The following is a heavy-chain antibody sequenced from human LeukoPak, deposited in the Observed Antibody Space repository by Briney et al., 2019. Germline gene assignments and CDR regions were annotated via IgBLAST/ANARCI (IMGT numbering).Heavy chain of an antibody. Sequence: SETLSLTCAVSGGSISSGGYSWSWIRQPPGKGLEWIGYIYHSGSTYYNPSLKSRVTISVDRSKNQFSLKLSSVTAADTAVYYCARAGDYVVNWFDPWGQGTLVTVSS. J-gene: IGHJ5*02. CDR2: IYHSGST. CDR3: ARAGDYVVNWFDP. CDR1: GGSISSGGYS. V-gene: IGHV4-30-2*01. D-gene: IGHD3-16*01.